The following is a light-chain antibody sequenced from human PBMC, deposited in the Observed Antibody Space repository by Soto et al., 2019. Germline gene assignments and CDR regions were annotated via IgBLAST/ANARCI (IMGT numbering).Light chain of an antibody. CDR1: QTISSW. V-gene: IGKV1-5*03. J-gene: IGKJ1*01. CDR2: KAS. Sequence: DIQMTQSPSTLSGSVGDRVTITFRSSQTISSWLAWYQQKPGKAPKLLIYKASTLKSGVPSRFSGSGSGTEFTLTISSLQPDDFATYYCQQYTNTNNPWMFGQGTRWIS. CDR3: QQYTNTNNPWM.